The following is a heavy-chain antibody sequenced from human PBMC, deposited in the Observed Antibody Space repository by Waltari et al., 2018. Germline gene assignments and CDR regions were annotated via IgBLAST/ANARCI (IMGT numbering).Heavy chain of an antibody. D-gene: IGHD2-2*01. CDR1: GFTFSNYA. Sequence: EMQLLESGGGLVEPGGSLRLSCAASGFTFSNYAMIWVRQAPGKGLDWGSAISGGGGDIFYADSVKGRFAISRDNFKNKLFLRMSSLTVEDTGVYYCAKDWVVAVGNTDYFDVWGQGALVTVSS. CDR3: AKDWVVAVGNTDYFDV. J-gene: IGHJ4*02. CDR2: ISGGGGDI. V-gene: IGHV3-23*01.